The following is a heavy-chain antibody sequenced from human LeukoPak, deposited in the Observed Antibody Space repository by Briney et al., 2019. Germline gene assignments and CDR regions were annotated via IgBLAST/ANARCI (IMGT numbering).Heavy chain of an antibody. D-gene: IGHD5-24*01. CDR2: INTDGSST. CDR3: ARHYNYGHDY. V-gene: IGHV3-74*01. J-gene: IGHJ4*02. Sequence: PGGSLRLSCAASGFTFSTYWMHWVRQAPGKGLVWVSRINTDGSSTTYADSVKGRFTISRDNAKNTLYLQTNSLRAEDTAVYYCARHYNYGHDYWGQGTLVTVSS. CDR1: GFTFSTYW.